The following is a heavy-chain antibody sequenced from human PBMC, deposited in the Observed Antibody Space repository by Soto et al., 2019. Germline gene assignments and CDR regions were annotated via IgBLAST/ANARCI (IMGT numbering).Heavy chain of an antibody. V-gene: IGHV4-59*01. CDR1: GGSIRNFY. Sequence: NPSETLSLTCTVSGGSIRNFYWTWLRQSPGKGLEWIGYIYDRGYTSYNPSLKSRLSMSIDTSKNQFSLNLTSMTAADTAVFYCARENIRLDAFDLWGQGIRVTVSS. CDR3: ARENIRLDAFDL. J-gene: IGHJ3*01. D-gene: IGHD4-17*01. CDR2: IYDRGYT.